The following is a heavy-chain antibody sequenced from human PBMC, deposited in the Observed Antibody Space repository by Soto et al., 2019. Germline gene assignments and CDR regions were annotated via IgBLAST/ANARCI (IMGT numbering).Heavy chain of an antibody. D-gene: IGHD3-22*01. J-gene: IGHJ4*02. Sequence: VGSLRLSCATSGLPFNDYAMYWVRKAPGQGLEWVAMISSDGHHQFYVDNLRGRFTVSRDNSKNTLFLQMNSLRPEDTAVYYCSRGTYYPQSSGLHADYWGPGTVVTVSS. CDR3: SRGTYYPQSSGLHADY. CDR2: ISSDGHHQ. CDR1: GLPFNDYA. V-gene: IGHV3-30*03.